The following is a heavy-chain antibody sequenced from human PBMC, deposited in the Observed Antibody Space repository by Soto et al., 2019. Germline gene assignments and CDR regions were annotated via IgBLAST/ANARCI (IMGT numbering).Heavy chain of an antibody. D-gene: IGHD5-18*01. CDR2: ISYDGSNK. V-gene: IGHV3-30-3*01. CDR1: GFTFSSYA. J-gene: IGHJ6*02. CDR3: ARDGESGSYGYDGMDV. Sequence: QVQLVESGGGVVQPGRSLRLSCAASGFTFSSYAMHWVRQAPGKGLEWVAVISYDGSNKYYADSVKGRFTISRDNSKNTLYLQMNSLRAEDTAVYYCARDGESGSYGYDGMDVWGQGTTFTVSS.